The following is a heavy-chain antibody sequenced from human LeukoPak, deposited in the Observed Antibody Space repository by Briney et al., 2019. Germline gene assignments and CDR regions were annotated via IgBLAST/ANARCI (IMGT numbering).Heavy chain of an antibody. CDR2: TYYRSKWYT. V-gene: IGHV6-1*01. D-gene: IGHD3-10*01. CDR3: ARDSSAVFDS. J-gene: IGHJ4*02. Sequence: SQTLSLTCAISGDSVSSNSAAWSWIRQSPSRGLEWLARTYYRSKWYTEYAPTVKGRVTINSDTSRNQFSLQLTSVTPEDTAVYYCARDSSAVFDSWGPGTLVTVSS. CDR1: GDSVSSNSAA.